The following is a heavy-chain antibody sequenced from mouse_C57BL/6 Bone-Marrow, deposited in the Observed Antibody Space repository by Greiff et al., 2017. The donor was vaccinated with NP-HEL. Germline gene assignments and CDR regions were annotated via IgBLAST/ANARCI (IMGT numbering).Heavy chain of an antibody. J-gene: IGHJ3*01. V-gene: IGHV1-19*01. CDR2: INPYNGGT. D-gene: IGHD1-1*01. CDR3: ARDYYGSSPAWFAY. Sequence: VQLQQSGPVLVKPGASVKMSCKASEYTFTDYYMNWVKQSHGKSLEWIGVINPYNGGTSYNQKFKGKATLTVDKSSSTAYMELNSLTSEDSAVYDCARDYYGSSPAWFAYWGQGTLVTVSA. CDR1: EYTFTDYY.